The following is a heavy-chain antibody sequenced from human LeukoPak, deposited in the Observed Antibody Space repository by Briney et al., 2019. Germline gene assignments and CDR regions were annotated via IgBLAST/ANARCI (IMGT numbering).Heavy chain of an antibody. D-gene: IGHD2-2*01. CDR1: GGTFSSYA. CDR2: IIPIFGTA. CDR3: ARGGEDCSSTSCYEDPWLDP. Sequence: SVKLSCKASGGTFSSYAISWVRQAPGQGLEWMGRIIPIFGTANYAQKFQGRVTITTDESTSTAYMELSSLRSEDTAVYYCARGGEDCSSTSCYEDPWLDPWGQGTLVTVSS. V-gene: IGHV1-69*05. J-gene: IGHJ5*02.